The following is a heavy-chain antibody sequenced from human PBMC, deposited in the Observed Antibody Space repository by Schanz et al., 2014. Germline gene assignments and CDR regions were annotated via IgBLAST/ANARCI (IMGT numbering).Heavy chain of an antibody. Sequence: QVQLVQSGSELTRPGASVKVSCKASGYNFTTYTMNWVRQAPGQGLEWIGWINTNTGNPTYAQGFTGRFVFSLDTSVSTAYLQISFLKADDTAVFFCARGEANWGQYWGQGTLVTVSS. CDR1: GYNFTTYT. V-gene: IGHV7-4-1*02. D-gene: IGHD7-27*01. J-gene: IGHJ4*02. CDR3: ARGEANWGQY. CDR2: INTNTGNP.